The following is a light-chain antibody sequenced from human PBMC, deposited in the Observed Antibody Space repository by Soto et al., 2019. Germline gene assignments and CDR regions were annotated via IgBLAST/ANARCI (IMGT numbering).Light chain of an antibody. CDR1: RSVSSN. CDR2: GAS. J-gene: IGKJ5*01. V-gene: IGKV3-15*01. Sequence: EIGMTQSPATVSVSPGERATLSCRASRSVSSNLAWYQQKPGQAPRLLIYGASTRATGIPARFSGSGSGTEFTLTISSLQSEDFAVYYCQQYNNWPSITFGQGTRLEIK. CDR3: QQYNNWPSIT.